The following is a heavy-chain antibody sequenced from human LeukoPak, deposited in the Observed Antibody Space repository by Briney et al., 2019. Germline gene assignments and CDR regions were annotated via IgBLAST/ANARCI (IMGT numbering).Heavy chain of an antibody. CDR1: EFTFSNYW. CDR3: ASQIVGATFLGF. D-gene: IGHD1-26*01. Sequence: PGGSLRLSCVASEFTFSNYWMSWVRQAPGKGLEWVANIKQDGSEEYYADSVKGRFTISRDNAKNSLFLQMNSLRAEDTVVYYCASQIVGATFLGFWGQGTLVTVSS. V-gene: IGHV3-7*01. CDR2: IKQDGSEE. J-gene: IGHJ4*02.